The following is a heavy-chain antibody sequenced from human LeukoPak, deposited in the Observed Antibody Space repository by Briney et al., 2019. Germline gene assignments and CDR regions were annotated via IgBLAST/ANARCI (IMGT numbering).Heavy chain of an antibody. Sequence: PSQTLSLTCTVSGGSISSGDYYWSWIRQPPGKGLEWIGRIYTRGGTNDNPSLKSRVTMSIDTSKNQFSLKLSSVTAADTAVYFCARDTSYCGSTNCLNDAFDIWGQGTMVTVSS. CDR2: IYTRGGT. CDR1: GGSISSGDYY. J-gene: IGHJ3*02. D-gene: IGHD2-2*01. CDR3: ARDTSYCGSTNCLNDAFDI. V-gene: IGHV4-61*02.